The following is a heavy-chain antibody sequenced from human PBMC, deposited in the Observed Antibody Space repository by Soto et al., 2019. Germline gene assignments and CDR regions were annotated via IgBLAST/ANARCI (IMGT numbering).Heavy chain of an antibody. V-gene: IGHV4-31*03. D-gene: IGHD6-13*01. CDR2: IYYSGST. CDR1: GGSISSGGYY. CDR3: ARDKGSPIAAAGIWFDP. Sequence: PSETLSLTCTVSGGSISSGGYYWSWIRQHPGKGLEWIGYIYYSGSTYYNPYLKSRVTISVVTSKNQFSLKLSSVTAADTAVYYCARDKGSPIAAAGIWFDPWGQGTLVTVSS. J-gene: IGHJ5*02.